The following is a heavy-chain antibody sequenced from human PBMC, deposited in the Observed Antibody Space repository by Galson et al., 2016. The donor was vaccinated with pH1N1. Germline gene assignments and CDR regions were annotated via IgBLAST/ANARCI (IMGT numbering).Heavy chain of an antibody. CDR3: AKDLSSTRNYGMDV. V-gene: IGHV3-7*01. Sequence: SLRLSCAASGFTFSSYWMSWVRQAPGHGLEWVANIKQDGSQIYYVDSVKGRFTISRDNAKNSLYLQINSLRVEDTAMYYCAKDLSSTRNYGMDVWGQGTTVTVSS. D-gene: IGHD2-2*01. CDR2: IKQDGSQI. CDR1: GFTFSSYW. J-gene: IGHJ6*02.